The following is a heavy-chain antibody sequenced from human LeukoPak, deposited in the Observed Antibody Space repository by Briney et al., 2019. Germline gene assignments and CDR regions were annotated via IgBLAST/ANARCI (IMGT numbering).Heavy chain of an antibody. CDR2: ISSSGSTI. Sequence: GGSLRLSCAASEFTFSSYEMNWVRQAPGKGLEWVSYISSSGSTIYYADSVKGRFTISRDNAKNSLDLQMSSLRAEDTAVYYCARDYASDYWGQGTLVTVSS. D-gene: IGHD3-10*01. CDR3: ARDYASDY. V-gene: IGHV3-48*03. J-gene: IGHJ4*02. CDR1: EFTFSSYE.